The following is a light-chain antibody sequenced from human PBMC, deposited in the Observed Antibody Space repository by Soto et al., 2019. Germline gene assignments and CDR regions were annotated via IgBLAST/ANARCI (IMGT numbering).Light chain of an antibody. CDR2: GAS. J-gene: IGKJ1*01. Sequence: IVLSKSPGTLSVSPGERATLSCRASQSVSSNLAWHQQRPGQAPRLLIYGASKRATGIPARFSGSGSGTDFTLTISSLEPEDFAVYYCQQRDIWPWTFGQGTKVHIK. CDR3: QQRDIWPWT. CDR1: QSVSSN. V-gene: IGKV3-11*01.